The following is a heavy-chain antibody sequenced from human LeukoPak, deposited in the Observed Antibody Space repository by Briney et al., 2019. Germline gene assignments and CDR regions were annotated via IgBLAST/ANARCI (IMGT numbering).Heavy chain of an antibody. J-gene: IGHJ4*02. CDR3: ARDSYGYWFDY. D-gene: IGHD5-18*01. V-gene: IGHV1-18*01. Sequence: ASVKVSCKASGYTFTSYGSSWVRQAPGQGPEWMGWISAYNGNTNYAQKLQGRVTMTTDTSTSTAYMELRSLRSDDTAAYYRARDSYGYWFDYWGQGTLVTVSS. CDR1: GYTFTSYG. CDR2: ISAYNGNT.